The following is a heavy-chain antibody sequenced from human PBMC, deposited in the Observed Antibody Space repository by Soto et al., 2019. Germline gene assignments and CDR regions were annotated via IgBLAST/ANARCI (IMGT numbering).Heavy chain of an antibody. D-gene: IGHD2-2*01. CDR3: ARLLTSSYILYYFDY. V-gene: IGHV5-51*01. CDR2: IYPGDTET. J-gene: IGHJ4*02. CDR1: GYIFTNYW. Sequence: GESLKISCKSSGYIFTNYWIGWVRQMPGKGLEWMGSIYPGDTETRYSPSFQGQVTISADKSISTAYLQWSSLKASDTAMYYCARLLTSSYILYYFDYWGQGTLVTVSS.